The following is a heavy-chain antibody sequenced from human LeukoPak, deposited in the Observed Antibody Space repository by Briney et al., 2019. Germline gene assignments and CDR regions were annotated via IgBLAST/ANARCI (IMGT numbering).Heavy chain of an antibody. CDR2: ISAYNGNT. Sequence: GASVKVSCKASGYTFTSYGISWVRQAPGQGLEWMGWISAYNGNTNYAQKLQGRVTMTTDTSTSTVYMELRSLRSDDTAIYYCARDYHPSGTSFEDCFDPWGQGTLVTVSS. J-gene: IGHJ5*02. V-gene: IGHV1-18*01. CDR1: GYTFTSYG. CDR3: ARDYHPSGTSFEDCFDP. D-gene: IGHD3-10*01.